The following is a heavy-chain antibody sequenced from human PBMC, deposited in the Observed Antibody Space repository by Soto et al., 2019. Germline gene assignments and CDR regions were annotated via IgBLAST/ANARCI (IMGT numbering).Heavy chain of an antibody. CDR1: GFTFSTYW. CDR2: IKQDGSEK. CDR3: ARDWDT. D-gene: IGHD1-26*01. V-gene: IGHV3-7*01. J-gene: IGHJ5*02. Sequence: GESLKISCAASGFTFSTYWMNWARQAPGKGLEWVVHIKQDGSEKHYVDSVKGRFTISRDNAKNSLYLQLDSLRVEDTAVYYCARDWDTWGQGTLVTVSS.